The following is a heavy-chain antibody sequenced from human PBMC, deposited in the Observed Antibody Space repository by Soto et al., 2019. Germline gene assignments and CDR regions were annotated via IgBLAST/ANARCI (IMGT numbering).Heavy chain of an antibody. CDR3: ARVITGVEAWFDP. CDR1: GYTFTNFG. D-gene: IGHD1-20*01. CDR2: ISAYTDTP. Sequence: ASVKVSCKASGYTFTNFGVTWVRRAPGQGLEWMGWISAYTDTPNYAQKFQGRVTMTIDTSTSTAYMDLRSLTSDDTAVYYCARVITGVEAWFDPWGQETLVPVSS. V-gene: IGHV1-18*01. J-gene: IGHJ5*02.